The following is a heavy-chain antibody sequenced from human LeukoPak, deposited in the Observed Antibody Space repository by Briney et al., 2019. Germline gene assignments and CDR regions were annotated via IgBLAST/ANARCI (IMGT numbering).Heavy chain of an antibody. CDR3: ARDYSGYEIDY. CDR2: ILFDGTNK. Sequence: SGGSLRLSCAASGFTFGSYAMHWVRQAPGKGLEWVAVILFDGTNKRYADSVKGRFTISRHNSRNTLSRQMDSLRVEDTAVYYCARDYSGYEIDYWGQGTLVTVSS. CDR1: GFTFGSYA. D-gene: IGHD5-12*01. V-gene: IGHV3-30-3*01. J-gene: IGHJ4*02.